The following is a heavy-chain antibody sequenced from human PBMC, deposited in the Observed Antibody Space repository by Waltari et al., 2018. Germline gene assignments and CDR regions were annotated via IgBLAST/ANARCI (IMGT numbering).Heavy chain of an antibody. CDR3: AKDFSVAPRLVFDY. J-gene: IGHJ4*02. D-gene: IGHD6-19*01. V-gene: IGHV3-23*01. Sequence: EVQLLESGGGLVQPGGSLRLSCAASGFPFSSYARTWGRQAPGKGLEWVSAISGSGGSTYYADSVKGRFTISRDNSKNTLYLQMNSLRAEDTAVYYCAKDFSVAPRLVFDYWGQGTLVTVSS. CDR2: ISGSGGST. CDR1: GFPFSSYA.